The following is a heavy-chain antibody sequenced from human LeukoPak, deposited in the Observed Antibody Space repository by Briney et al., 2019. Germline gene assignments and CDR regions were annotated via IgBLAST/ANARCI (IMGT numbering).Heavy chain of an antibody. CDR2: IYSGGST. J-gene: IGHJ4*02. CDR3: AKGGYSGYEEGPYSFDI. Sequence: GGSLRLSCAASGFTVSSNYMSWVRQAPGKGLEWVSVIYSGGSTYYADSVKGRFTISRHNSKNTLYLQMNSLRVDDTALYYCAKGGYSGYEEGPYSFDIWGQGTLVTVSS. V-gene: IGHV3-53*04. CDR1: GFTVSSNY. D-gene: IGHD5-12*01.